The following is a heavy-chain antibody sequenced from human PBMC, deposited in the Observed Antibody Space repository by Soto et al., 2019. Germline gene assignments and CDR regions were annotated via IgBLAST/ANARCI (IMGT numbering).Heavy chain of an antibody. CDR1: GFTFSSYG. J-gene: IGHJ4*02. CDR3: ARDRPHLHETTGRIDS. V-gene: IGHV3-33*01. D-gene: IGHD1-7*01. Sequence: PGRSLRLSCAASGFTFSSYGMHWVLQAPGKGLEWVAVIWYDGSNKYYADSVEGRFTISRDTSKNTLYLQMNSLRAEDTAVYYCARDRPHLHETTGRIDSWGQGMLVTVSS. CDR2: IWYDGSNK.